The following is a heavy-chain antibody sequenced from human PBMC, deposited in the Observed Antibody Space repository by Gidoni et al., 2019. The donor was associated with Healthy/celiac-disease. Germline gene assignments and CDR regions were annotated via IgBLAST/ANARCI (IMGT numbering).Heavy chain of an antibody. CDR3: ARDRFHCSGGSCYSGGFDY. D-gene: IGHD2-15*01. CDR2: IYTSGST. Sequence: QVQLQESGPGLVKPSQTLSLTCTVPGGSISSGSYSRSWIRPPAGKGLEWIGRIYTSGSTNYNPSLKSRVTISVDTSKNQFSLKLSSVTAADTAVYYCARDRFHCSGGSCYSGGFDYWGQGTLVTVSS. CDR1: GGSISSGSYS. J-gene: IGHJ4*02. V-gene: IGHV4-61*02.